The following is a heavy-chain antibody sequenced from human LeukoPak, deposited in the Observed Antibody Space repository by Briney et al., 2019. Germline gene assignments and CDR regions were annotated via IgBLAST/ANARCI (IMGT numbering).Heavy chain of an antibody. Sequence: SETLSLTCAVSGGSISSGGYSWSWIRQPPGKGLEWIGYIYHSGSTYYNSSLKSRVTISVDRSKNQFSLKLSSVTAADTAVYYCAVFPGMDVWGQGTTVTVSS. CDR1: GGSISSGGYS. CDR2: IYHSGST. CDR3: AVFPGMDV. J-gene: IGHJ6*02. V-gene: IGHV4-30-2*01.